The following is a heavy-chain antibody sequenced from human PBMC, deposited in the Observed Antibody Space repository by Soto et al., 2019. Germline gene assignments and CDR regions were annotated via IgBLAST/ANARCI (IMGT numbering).Heavy chain of an antibody. CDR2: IDTSSTKI. Sequence: PGGSLRLSCAASGYTFSDYYLSWIRQAPGKGLEWISYIDTSSTKIHYADSVRGRFTISRDNGKNSLFLEMNNLRVEDTAVYFCASHYDLWTGYLSPVDYWGRGTLVTVSS. D-gene: IGHD3-3*01. CDR1: GYTFSDYY. J-gene: IGHJ4*02. CDR3: ASHYDLWTGYLSPVDY. V-gene: IGHV3-11*01.